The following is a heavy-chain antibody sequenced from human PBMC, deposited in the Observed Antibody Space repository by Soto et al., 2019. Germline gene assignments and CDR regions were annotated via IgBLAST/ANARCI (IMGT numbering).Heavy chain of an antibody. V-gene: IGHV4-4*07. Sequence: PSETLSLTCTVTGGAISGYYWTWIRQSDGGGLEWIGRIYSSGSTNYNPSLKSRVTISLDTSMNYFSLRLSSVTAADTGKYYCARLVYDSRLNYLYFDHWGQGTLVTVSS. D-gene: IGHD3-22*01. CDR3: ARLVYDSRLNYLYFDH. J-gene: IGHJ4*02. CDR2: IYSSGST. CDR1: GGAISGYY.